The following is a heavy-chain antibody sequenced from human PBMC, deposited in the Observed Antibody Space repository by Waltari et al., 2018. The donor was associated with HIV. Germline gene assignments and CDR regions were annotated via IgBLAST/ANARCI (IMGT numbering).Heavy chain of an antibody. V-gene: IGHV3-21*01. J-gene: IGHJ4*02. CDR1: GFTFSSFS. CDR2: IDSSNTYI. Sequence: EVQLVESGGGLVKPGGSLRLSCAASGFTFSSFSMSWIRQAPGGGREWVASIDSSNTYIHYADSVRGRFTISRENAKNSLYLQMNSLRAEDTALYYCARFDGGNSEVYHWGQGTLVTVSS. CDR3: ARFDGGNSEVYH. D-gene: IGHD2-21*01.